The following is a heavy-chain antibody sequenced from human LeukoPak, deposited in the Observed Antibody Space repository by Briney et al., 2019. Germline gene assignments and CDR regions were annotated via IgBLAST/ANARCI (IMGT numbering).Heavy chain of an antibody. J-gene: IGHJ6*02. V-gene: IGHV1-69*13. CDR3: ARGLYCSSSTSCYDYGMDV. CDR2: FIPILGTA. CDR1: GGTFRSYG. Sequence: ASVKVSCKASGGTFRSYGLNWVRQAPGQGLEWMGGFIPILGTATYAQKLQGRVTITADESTSTGYMELSSLRYEDTAVYYCARGLYCSSSTSCYDYGMDVWGQGTTVTVSS. D-gene: IGHD2-2*01.